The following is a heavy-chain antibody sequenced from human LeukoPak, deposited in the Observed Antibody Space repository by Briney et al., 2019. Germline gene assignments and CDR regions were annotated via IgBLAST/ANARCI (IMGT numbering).Heavy chain of an antibody. CDR1: GFTFSSYA. Sequence: GGSLRLSCAASGFTFSSYALSWVRQAPGKGLEWVSGITDSGTGTYYADSVKGRFTISRDNAKNSLYLQMNSLRAEDTAVYYCASDYDSSGLTDYWGQGTLVTVSS. J-gene: IGHJ4*02. CDR3: ASDYDSSGLTDY. D-gene: IGHD3-22*01. V-gene: IGHV3-21*01. CDR2: ITDSGTGT.